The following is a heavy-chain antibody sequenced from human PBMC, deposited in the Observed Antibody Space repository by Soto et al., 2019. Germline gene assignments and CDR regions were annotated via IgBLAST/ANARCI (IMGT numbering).Heavy chain of an antibody. V-gene: IGHV4-31*03. CDR1: GGSISSGGYY. CDR2: IYYSGST. D-gene: IGHD4-17*01. CDR3: ARSPEATVTAFDY. Sequence: QVQLQESGPGLVKPSQTLSLTCTVSGGSISSGGYYWSWIRQHPGKGLEWIGYIYYSGSTYYNPSLKSRVTIAVDTSKNQFSLKLSCVTAADTAVYYCARSPEATVTAFDYWGQGTLVTVSS. J-gene: IGHJ4*02.